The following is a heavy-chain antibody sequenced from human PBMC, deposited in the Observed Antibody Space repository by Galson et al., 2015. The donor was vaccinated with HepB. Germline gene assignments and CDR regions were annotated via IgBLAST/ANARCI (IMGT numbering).Heavy chain of an antibody. CDR2: IKQDGSAE. D-gene: IGHD6-13*01. V-gene: IGHV3-7*01. Sequence: SLRLSCAASGFTFSTYWMSWVRQAPGKGLEWVANIKQDGSAEYYVDSVKGRFTISRDNAKNSLYLQMNILRAEDTAIYYCATDYSSWSQYFQHWGQGTLVTVSS. CDR3: ATDYSSWSQYFQH. CDR1: GFTFSTYW. J-gene: IGHJ1*01.